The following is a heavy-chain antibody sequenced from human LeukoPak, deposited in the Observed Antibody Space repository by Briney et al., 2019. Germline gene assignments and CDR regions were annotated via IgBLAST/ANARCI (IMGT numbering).Heavy chain of an antibody. J-gene: IGHJ4*02. V-gene: IGHV3-74*01. CDR3: ARDATRGGDFDY. CDR2: INSDGINT. CDR1: GFTFSNYW. D-gene: IGHD3-16*01. Sequence: GGSLRLSCAASGFTFSNYWMHWVRQAPGKGLVWVSRINSDGINTSYADSVKGRFTISRDNAKNTPNLQMNSLRAEDTAVYYCARDATRGGDFDYWGQGTLVTVSS.